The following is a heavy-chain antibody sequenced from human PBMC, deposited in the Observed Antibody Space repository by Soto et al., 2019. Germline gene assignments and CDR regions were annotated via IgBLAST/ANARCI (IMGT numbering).Heavy chain of an antibody. CDR3: ARVSGGFLENWFDP. CDR2: IYYSGST. Sequence: SETLSLTCPVSGGSISSYYWSWIRQPPGKGLEWIGYIYYSGSTNYNPSLRSRVTISVDTSKNQFSLKLSSVTAADTAVYYCARVSGGFLENWFDPWGQGTLVTDSS. CDR1: GGSISSYY. D-gene: IGHD3-3*01. V-gene: IGHV4-59*01. J-gene: IGHJ5*02.